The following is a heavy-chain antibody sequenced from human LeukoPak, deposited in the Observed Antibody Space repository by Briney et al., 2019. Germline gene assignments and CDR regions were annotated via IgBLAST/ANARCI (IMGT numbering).Heavy chain of an antibody. D-gene: IGHD3-16*02. V-gene: IGHV3-30*18. Sequence: GGSLRLSCAASGFTFSSYGMHWVRQAPGKGLEWVAVISYDGSNKYYADSVKGRFTISRDNSKNTLYLQMNSLRAEDTAVYYCAKILDGGYDYVWGSYRFFDYWGQGTLVTVSS. J-gene: IGHJ4*02. CDR2: ISYDGSNK. CDR1: GFTFSSYG. CDR3: AKILDGGYDYVWGSYRFFDY.